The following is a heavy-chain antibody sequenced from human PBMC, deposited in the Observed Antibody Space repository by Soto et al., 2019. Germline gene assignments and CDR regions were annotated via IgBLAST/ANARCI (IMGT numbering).Heavy chain of an antibody. CDR1: GYTFTKYG. CDR2: ISGDDGHT. Sequence: QVQLVQSGAEVEKPGASVKVSCKASGYTFTKYGISWVRQAPGQGLEWMGWISGDDGHTNYGQKFQGRVTMTRDTSPSTVYMELRSLRSDDTALYYCARDWNCTNSRCQNCFDPWGQGTLVIVSS. V-gene: IGHV1-18*01. D-gene: IGHD2-8*01. J-gene: IGHJ5*02. CDR3: ARDWNCTNSRCQNCFDP.